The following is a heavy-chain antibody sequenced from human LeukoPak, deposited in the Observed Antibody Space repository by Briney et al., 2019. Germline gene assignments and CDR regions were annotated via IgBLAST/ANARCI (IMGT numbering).Heavy chain of an antibody. Sequence: PGGSLRLPCVGSGFTFSNYLMNWVRQAPGKGLEWASFISSTGGTIYYADAVKGRFTVSRDNAKNSLLLQMNSLRAEDTALYYCARGYSRAAFDIWGQGTMVTVSS. CDR3: ARGYSRAAFDI. D-gene: IGHD2-15*01. CDR1: GFTFSNYL. CDR2: ISSTGGTI. V-gene: IGHV3-48*01. J-gene: IGHJ3*02.